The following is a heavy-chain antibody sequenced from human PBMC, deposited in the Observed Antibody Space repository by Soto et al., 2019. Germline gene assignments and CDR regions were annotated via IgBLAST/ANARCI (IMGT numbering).Heavy chain of an antibody. CDR2: ISSSSSYT. CDR3: ARGLRDITMIVVVISPRETEFDY. J-gene: IGHJ4*02. CDR1: GFTFSDYY. Sequence: GGSLRLSCAASGFTFSDYYMSWIRQAPGKGLEWVSYISSSSSYTNYADSVKGRFTISRDNAKNSLYLQMNSLRAEDTAVYYCARGLRDITMIVVVISPRETEFDYWGQGT. V-gene: IGHV3-11*05. D-gene: IGHD3-22*01.